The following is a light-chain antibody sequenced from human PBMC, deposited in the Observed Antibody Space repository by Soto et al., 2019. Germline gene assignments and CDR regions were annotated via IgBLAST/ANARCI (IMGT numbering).Light chain of an antibody. CDR2: EES. Sequence: IHLTQSPSSLSASVGDRVTITCRASQAITNNLAWYQQKPGNPPKLLIYEESTLHSGVPSRFSGRKVGAQFILTIDSLQPEDFETYYCQQVKSYPRTFGGGTKVDI. CDR1: QAITNN. CDR3: QQVKSYPRT. J-gene: IGKJ4*01. V-gene: IGKV1-9*01.